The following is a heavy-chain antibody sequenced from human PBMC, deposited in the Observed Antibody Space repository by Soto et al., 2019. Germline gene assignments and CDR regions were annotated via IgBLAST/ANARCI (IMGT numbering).Heavy chain of an antibody. D-gene: IGHD4-17*01. V-gene: IGHV4-31*03. Sequence: QVQLQESGPGLVKPSQTLSLTCTVSGGSISSGYYWSWIRQHPGKGLEWIGYIYYSGSTKYNPSLNSRVTIAVATSKNQFSLTLTSVTAADTAVYYCARESYGGNSAFDSWGQGTPVTVSS. CDR2: IYYSGST. CDR3: ARESYGGNSAFDS. CDR1: GGSISSGYY. J-gene: IGHJ4*02.